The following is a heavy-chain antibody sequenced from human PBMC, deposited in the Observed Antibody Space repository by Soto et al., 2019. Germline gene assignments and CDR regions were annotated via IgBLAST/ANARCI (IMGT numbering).Heavy chain of an antibody. CDR2: INHSGST. D-gene: IGHD6-13*01. CDR1: GGSFSGYY. CDR3: ARGFRYSSSWFDP. Sequence: QVQLQQWGAGLLKPSETLSLTCAVYGGSFSGYYWSWIRQPPGKGLEWIGEINHSGSTNYNPSLKSRVTISVDTPKNQFSLKLSSVTAADTAVYYCARGFRYSSSWFDPWGQGTLVTVSS. J-gene: IGHJ5*02. V-gene: IGHV4-34*01.